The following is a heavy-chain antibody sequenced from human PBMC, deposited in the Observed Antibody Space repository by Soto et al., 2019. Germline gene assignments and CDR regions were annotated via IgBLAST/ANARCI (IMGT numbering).Heavy chain of an antibody. D-gene: IGHD2-15*01. V-gene: IGHV4-34*01. CDR1: GGSFSGYY. J-gene: IGHJ4*02. CDR2: INHSGST. CDR3: ARAPLAAVPLPGGY. Sequence: SETLSLTCAVYGGSFSGYYWSWIRQPPGKGLEWIGEINHSGSTNYNPSLKSRVTISVDTSKNQFSLKLGSVTAADTAVYYCARAPLAAVPLPGGYWGQGTLVTVSS.